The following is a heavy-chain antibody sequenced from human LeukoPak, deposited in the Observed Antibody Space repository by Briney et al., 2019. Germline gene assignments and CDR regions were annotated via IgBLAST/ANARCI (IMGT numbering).Heavy chain of an antibody. J-gene: IGHJ3*02. CDR2: INPNSGGT. CDR3: ARDTRNIWFGELVGAFDI. D-gene: IGHD3-10*01. CDR1: GYTFTGYY. Sequence: ASVKVSCKASGYTFTGYYMHWVRQAPGQGLEWMGRINPNSGGTNYAQKFQGRVTMTRDTSTSTVYMELSSLRSEDTAVYYCARDTRNIWFGELVGAFDIWGQGTMVTVSS. V-gene: IGHV1-2*06.